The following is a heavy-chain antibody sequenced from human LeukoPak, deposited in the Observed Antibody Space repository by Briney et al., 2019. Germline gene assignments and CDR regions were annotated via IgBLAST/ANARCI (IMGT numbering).Heavy chain of an antibody. D-gene: IGHD3-10*01. CDR3: AKDPGYGSGSYLGY. CDR1: GFTFSSYG. Sequence: GGSLRLSCAASGFTFSSYGMHWVRQAPGKGLEWVAVISYDGSNKYYADSVKGRFTISRDNSKNTLYLQMNSLRAEDTAVYYCAKDPGYGSGSYLGYWGQGTLVTVSS. J-gene: IGHJ4*02. V-gene: IGHV3-30*18. CDR2: ISYDGSNK.